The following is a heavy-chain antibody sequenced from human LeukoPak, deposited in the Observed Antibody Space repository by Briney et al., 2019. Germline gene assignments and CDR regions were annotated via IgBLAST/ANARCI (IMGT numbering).Heavy chain of an antibody. Sequence: SVKVSCKASGFTFTNSPMQWVRQARGQRLEWMGWIVVGSGNTNYAQKFQERVTITRDMSTSTAYMELSSLRSEDTAVYYCARDGYCSGGSCRNWFDPWGQGTLVTVSS. J-gene: IGHJ5*02. D-gene: IGHD2-15*01. CDR2: IVVGSGNT. V-gene: IGHV1-58*02. CDR3: ARDGYCSGGSCRNWFDP. CDR1: GFTFTNSP.